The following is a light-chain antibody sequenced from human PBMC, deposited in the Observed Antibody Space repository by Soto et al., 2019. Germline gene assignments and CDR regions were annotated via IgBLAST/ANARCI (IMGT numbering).Light chain of an antibody. V-gene: IGKV1-39*01. Sequence: DIQMTQSPSSLSASVGDRVTITCRASQSIVTYLNWYLQKPGKAPKLLIYAASNLQSGVQSRFSGSGSGTDFTLTISSLQPEDFATYFWQQSYSTPPWPFGQGTKVEIK. CDR3: QQSYSTPPWP. CDR1: QSIVTY. J-gene: IGKJ1*01. CDR2: AAS.